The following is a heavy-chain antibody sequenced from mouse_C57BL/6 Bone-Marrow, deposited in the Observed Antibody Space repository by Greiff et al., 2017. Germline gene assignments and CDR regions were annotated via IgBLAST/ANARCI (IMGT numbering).Heavy chain of an antibody. Sequence: QVQLQQPGAELVKPGASVKLSCKASGYTFTNYWMHWVKQRPGQGLEWIGMMHPNGGSPDYNEKFKSEATRSVDKSSRTAYMELSSLTSEDSPVYYCARSYDYDDYTMDYWGQGPSVTVSS. CDR2: MHPNGGSP. V-gene: IGHV1-64*01. CDR3: ARSYDYDDYTMDY. J-gene: IGHJ4*01. CDR1: GYTFTNYW. D-gene: IGHD2-4*01.